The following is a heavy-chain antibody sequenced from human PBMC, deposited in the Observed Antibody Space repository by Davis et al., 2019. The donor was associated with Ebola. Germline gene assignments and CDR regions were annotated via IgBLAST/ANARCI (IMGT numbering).Heavy chain of an antibody. CDR2: IIPLFGTT. CDR3: ARGDVDGSGSSSQFDP. J-gene: IGHJ5*02. CDR1: AGTFGSYV. V-gene: IGHV1-69*06. Sequence: AASVKVSCKASAGTFGSYVINWVRQAPGQGLEWMGFIIPLFGTTEYAQSFQGRLTITADRSTSAAYMELTTLSSEDTAIYYCARGDVDGSGSSSQFDPWGQGTLVTVSS. D-gene: IGHD3-10*01.